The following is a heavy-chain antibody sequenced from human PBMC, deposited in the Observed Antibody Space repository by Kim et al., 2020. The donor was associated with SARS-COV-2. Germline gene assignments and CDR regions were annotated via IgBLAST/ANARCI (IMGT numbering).Heavy chain of an antibody. CDR1: GGTFSSYA. D-gene: IGHD3-9*01. J-gene: IGHJ6*02. CDR3: ARAPLGDVLRYFDWSKFSSYYGMDV. V-gene: IGHV1-69*13. Sequence: SVKVSCKASGGTFSSYAISWVRQAPGQGLEWMGGIIPIFGTANYAQKFQGRVTITADESTSTAYMELSSLRSEDTAVYYCARAPLGDVLRYFDWSKFSSYYGMDVWGQGTTVTVSS. CDR2: IIPIFGTA.